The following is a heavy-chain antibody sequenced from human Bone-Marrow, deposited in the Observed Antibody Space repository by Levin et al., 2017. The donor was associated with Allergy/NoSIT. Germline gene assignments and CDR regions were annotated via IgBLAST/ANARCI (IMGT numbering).Heavy chain of an antibody. D-gene: IGHD2-21*01. CDR2: IKQDGSEK. V-gene: IGHV3-7*01. CDR1: GFTFSSYW. CDR3: ARDLIVVVKGLDY. J-gene: IGHJ4*02. Sequence: GGSLRLSCAASGFTFSSYWMSWVRQAPGKGLEWVANIKQDGSEKYYVDSVKGRFTISRDNAKNSLYLQMNSLRAEDTAVYYCARDLIVVVKGLDYWGQGTLVTVSS.